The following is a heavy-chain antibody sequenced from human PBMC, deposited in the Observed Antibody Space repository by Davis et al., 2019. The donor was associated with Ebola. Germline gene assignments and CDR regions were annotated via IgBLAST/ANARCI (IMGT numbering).Heavy chain of an antibody. V-gene: IGHV5-10-1*01. D-gene: IGHD6-13*01. CDR2: IDPSDSYT. Sequence: GESLKISCKGSGYSFTSYWISWVRQMPGKGLEWMGRIDPSDSYTNYSPSFQGHVTISADKSISTAYLQWSSLKASDTAMYYCASGYSSSSWFDPWGQGTLVTVSS. CDR3: ASGYSSSSWFDP. CDR1: GYSFTSYW. J-gene: IGHJ5*02.